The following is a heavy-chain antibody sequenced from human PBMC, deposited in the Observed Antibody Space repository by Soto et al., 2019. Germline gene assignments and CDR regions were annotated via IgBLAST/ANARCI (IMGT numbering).Heavy chain of an antibody. CDR3: ARDKRVITTEGLYYYYYGMDV. Sequence: ASVKVSFKASGYTFTGYYMHWVRQAPGQGLEWMGWINPNSGGTNYAQKFQGWVTMTRDTSISTAYMELSRLRSDDTAVYYCARDKRVITTEGLYYYYYGMDVWGQGTTVTVSS. D-gene: IGHD3-22*01. V-gene: IGHV1-2*04. J-gene: IGHJ6*02. CDR2: INPNSGGT. CDR1: GYTFTGYY.